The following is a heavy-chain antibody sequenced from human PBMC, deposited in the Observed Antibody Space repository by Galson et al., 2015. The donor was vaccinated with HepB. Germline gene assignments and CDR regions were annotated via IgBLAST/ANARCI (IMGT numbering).Heavy chain of an antibody. V-gene: IGHV3-7*01. CDR1: GFTFASYW. CDR2: IRHDGSEK. CDR3: AREGYTPMRDSYFDY. Sequence: SLRLSCAASGFTFASYWMSWVRQAPGKGLEWLANIRHDGSEKYYVDSVKGRFTISRDNAKNSLYLQMNSLRAEDTAVYYCAREGYTPMRDSYFDYWGQGTLVTVSS. J-gene: IGHJ4*02. D-gene: IGHD5-18*01.